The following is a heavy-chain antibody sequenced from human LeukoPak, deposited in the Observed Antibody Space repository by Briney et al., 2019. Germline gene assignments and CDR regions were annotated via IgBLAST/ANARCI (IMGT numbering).Heavy chain of an antibody. CDR1: GYTFTGYY. Sequence: ASVKVSCKASGYTFTGYYMHWVRQAPGQGLEWMGRINPNSGGTNYAQKFQGRVTMTRDTSICTAYMELSRLRSDDTAVYYCARDYSSGWYVGVYWGQGTLVTVSS. J-gene: IGHJ4*02. CDR2: INPNSGGT. CDR3: ARDYSSGWYVGVY. D-gene: IGHD6-19*01. V-gene: IGHV1-2*06.